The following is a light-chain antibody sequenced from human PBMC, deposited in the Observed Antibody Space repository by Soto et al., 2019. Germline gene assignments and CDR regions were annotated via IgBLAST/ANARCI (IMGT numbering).Light chain of an antibody. Sequence: EIVLTQSPVTLSLSPGERATLSCRASQSVRTYLAWYQVKPGQAPRLLIYDASRRASGVPARFSGSGSGTDFTLTISSLEPEDFALYYCQQYGSSLWTFGQGTKVEIK. CDR1: QSVRTY. J-gene: IGKJ1*01. CDR3: QQYGSSLWT. CDR2: DAS. V-gene: IGKV3-11*01.